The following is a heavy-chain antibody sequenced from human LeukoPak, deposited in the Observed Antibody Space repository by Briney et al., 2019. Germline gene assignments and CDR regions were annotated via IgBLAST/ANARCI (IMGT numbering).Heavy chain of an antibody. Sequence: PGGSLRLSCSASGFTFSDAWMGWVRQAPGKGLEWVGRIKSKANGETTHFAAPVKGRFTISRDDSKNTLYLQMNGLKTEDTAVYYCAKGSIVGATRRDYWGQGTLVTVSS. CDR1: GFTFSDAW. V-gene: IGHV3-15*01. CDR3: AKGSIVGATRRDY. CDR2: IKSKANGETT. J-gene: IGHJ4*02. D-gene: IGHD1-26*01.